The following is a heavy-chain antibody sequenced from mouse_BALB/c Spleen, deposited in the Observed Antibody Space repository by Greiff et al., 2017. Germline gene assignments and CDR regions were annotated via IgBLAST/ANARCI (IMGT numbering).Heavy chain of an antibody. CDR2: ILPGSGST. D-gene: IGHD2-4*01. V-gene: IGHV1-9*01. J-gene: IGHJ4*01. Sequence: QVQLQQSGAELMKPGASVKISCKATGYTFSSYWIEWVKQRPGHGLEWIGEILPGSGSTNYNEKFKGKATFTADTSSNTAYMQLSSLTSEDSAVYYCASLYYEYDVIAMDYWGQGTSVTVSS. CDR1: GYTFSSYW. CDR3: ASLYYEYDVIAMDY.